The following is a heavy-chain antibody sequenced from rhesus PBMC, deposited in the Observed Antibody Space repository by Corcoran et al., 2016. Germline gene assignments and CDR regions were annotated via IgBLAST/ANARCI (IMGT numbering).Heavy chain of an antibody. CDR1: GFTFSSYG. CDR2: LSFDGNKK. Sequence: EVQLVESGGGLVQPGGSLRLSCAASGFTFSSYGIHWVRQAPGKGLEWVALLSFDGNKKYNSDSVKDRFTISRDNSKNKLYLQMNNLRLEDTAVYYGARDSSPYSNSYYFDFWGQGVLVTVSP. D-gene: IGHD1-44*01. J-gene: IGHJ4*01. V-gene: IGHV3-54*02. CDR3: ARDSSPYSNSYYFDF.